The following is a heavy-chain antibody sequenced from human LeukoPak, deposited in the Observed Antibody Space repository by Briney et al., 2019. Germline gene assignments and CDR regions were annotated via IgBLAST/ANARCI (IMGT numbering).Heavy chain of an antibody. CDR3: ARDGSLRQLQYYYYGMDV. J-gene: IGHJ6*02. V-gene: IGHV3-21*01. Sequence: PGGSLRLSCAASGFTFGNSWVHWVRQAPGKGLVWVSSISSSSSYIYYADSVKGRFTISRDNAKNSLYLQMNSLRAEDTAVYYCARDGSLRQLQYYYYGMDVWGQGTTVTVSS. CDR2: ISSSSSYI. D-gene: IGHD6-6*01. CDR1: GFTFGNSW.